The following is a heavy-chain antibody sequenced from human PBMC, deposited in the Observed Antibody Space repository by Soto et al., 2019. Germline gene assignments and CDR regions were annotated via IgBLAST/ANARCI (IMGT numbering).Heavy chain of an antibody. Sequence: PGGSLRLSCAASGFIFSDYWIHWVRQAPGKGLVWVARVHRYGGGPKYAASVKGRFTISRDNSDNKVFLQMNDLTSEDTAVYFCVRAVGGVSHLDHWGLGTLVTVSS. CDR1: GFIFSDYW. CDR3: VRAVGGVSHLDH. CDR2: VHRYGGGP. V-gene: IGHV3-74*01. D-gene: IGHD2-8*02. J-gene: IGHJ4*02.